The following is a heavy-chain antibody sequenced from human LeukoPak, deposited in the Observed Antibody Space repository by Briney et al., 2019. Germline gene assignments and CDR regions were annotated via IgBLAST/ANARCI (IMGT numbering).Heavy chain of an antibody. CDR2: ISGRSSTI. D-gene: IGHD1-26*01. Sequence: GGSLRLSCAASAFTFSYYRMNGVRQAGGKGLEGISYISGRSSTIYYAESVRGRFTISRDNAKYSMYLQMNSLRAEDTAVYYCARDRLTSGSYFFDYWGQGTLVTVSS. CDR3: ARDRLTSGSYFFDY. CDR1: AFTFSYYR. V-gene: IGHV3-48*01. J-gene: IGHJ4*02.